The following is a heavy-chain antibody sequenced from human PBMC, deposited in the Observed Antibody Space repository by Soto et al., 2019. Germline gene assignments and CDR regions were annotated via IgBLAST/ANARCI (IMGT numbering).Heavy chain of an antibody. Sequence: GGSLRLSCAASGFTFTTYWMHWVRQAPEMGLVWVSRINSDGSFTTYADSVKGRFTISRDNSKNTLYLQMNSLRTEDTAIYYCASKYNTALSPFDYWGQGALVTVSS. CDR2: INSDGSFT. CDR3: ASKYNTALSPFDY. CDR1: GFTFTTYW. V-gene: IGHV3-74*01. D-gene: IGHD1-20*01. J-gene: IGHJ4*02.